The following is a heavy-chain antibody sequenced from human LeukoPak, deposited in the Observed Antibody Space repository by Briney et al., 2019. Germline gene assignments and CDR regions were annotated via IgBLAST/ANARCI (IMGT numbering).Heavy chain of an antibody. V-gene: IGHV5-51*01. CDR1: GYSFTSYW. CDR2: IYPGDSDT. J-gene: IGHJ5*02. CDR3: ARHNSVGATGWFDP. Sequence: GESLKTSCKGSGYSFTSYWIAWARQIPGKGLEWMGIIYPGDSDTRYSPSFQGQVTISADKSISTAYLQWSSLKASDTAIYYCARHNSVGATGWFDPWGQGTLVTVSS. D-gene: IGHD1-26*01.